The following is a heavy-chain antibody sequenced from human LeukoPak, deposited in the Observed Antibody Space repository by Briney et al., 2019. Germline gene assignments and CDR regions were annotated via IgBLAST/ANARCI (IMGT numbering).Heavy chain of an antibody. D-gene: IGHD2-2*02. J-gene: IGHJ4*02. CDR1: GGSISSSSYY. CDR3: ASREVVPAAIRDNFDY. CDR2: IYYSGST. V-gene: IGHV4-39*01. Sequence: SETLSLTCTVSGGSISSSSYYWGWLRQPPGKGLEWIGSIYYSGSTYYNPSLKSRVTISVDTSKNQFSLKLSSVTAADTAVYYCASREVVPAAIRDNFDYWGQGTLVTVSS.